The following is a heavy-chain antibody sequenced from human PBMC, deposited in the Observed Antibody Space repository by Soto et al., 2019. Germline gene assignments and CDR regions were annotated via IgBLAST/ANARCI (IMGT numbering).Heavy chain of an antibody. Sequence: GGSLRLSCAASGFTFSDYCMTWIRQAPGKGLEWVSYISSSGSPIYYADSVKGRFTISRDNAKNSLYLQMNSLRAEDTAVYYCARGGQQLHGMDVWGQGTTVTVSS. CDR2: ISSSGSPI. V-gene: IGHV3-11*01. CDR3: ARGGQQLHGMDV. J-gene: IGHJ6*02. CDR1: GFTFSDYC. D-gene: IGHD6-13*01.